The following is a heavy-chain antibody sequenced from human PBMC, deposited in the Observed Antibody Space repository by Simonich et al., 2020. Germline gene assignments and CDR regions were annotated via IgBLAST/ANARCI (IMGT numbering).Heavy chain of an antibody. CDR2: KKQDGSEK. CDR1: GFTFRSYW. V-gene: IGHV3-7*01. J-gene: IGHJ4*02. D-gene: IGHD3-9*01. CDR3: ARFRGRYFDWLFDY. Sequence: EVQLVESGGGLVQPGGSLRLSCAASGFTFRSYWMSWVRQAPGKGLEGVANKKQDGSEKYNVDSVKGRFTISRDNAKNSLYLQMNSLRAEDTAVYYCARFRGRYFDWLFDYWGQGTLVTVSS.